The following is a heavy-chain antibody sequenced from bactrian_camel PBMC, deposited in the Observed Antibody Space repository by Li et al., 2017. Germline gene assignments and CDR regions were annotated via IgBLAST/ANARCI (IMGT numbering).Heavy chain of an antibody. CDR2: ISSLGATK. D-gene: IGHD6*01. CDR3: KTDRCCRGSIWSGYNY. CDR1: GFTFNSGW. J-gene: IGHJ4*01. V-gene: IGHV3S25*01. Sequence: QLVESGGGLVQPGGSLRLSCAASGFTFNSGWMYWVRQAPGKGLEWVSQISSLGATKRYADSVNGRFTISQDNAKNTVYLQMYNLKPEDTAMYSCKTDRCCRGSIWSGYNYWGQGTQVTVS.